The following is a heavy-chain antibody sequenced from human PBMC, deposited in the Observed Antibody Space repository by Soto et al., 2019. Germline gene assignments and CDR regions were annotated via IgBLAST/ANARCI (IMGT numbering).Heavy chain of an antibody. CDR1: GFTFSSYA. V-gene: IGHV3-23*01. J-gene: IGHJ4*02. CDR2: ISGAGDST. Sequence: EVQLLESGGGLVQPGGSLRLSCAASGFTFSSYAMNWVRKAPGNGPEWVSFISGAGDSTYYADSVKGRSTISRDNSRNTLYRQMNSLRAEDTAIYYCAKSAGDGYLDSWGQGSLVTVSS. D-gene: IGHD4-17*01. CDR3: AKSAGDGYLDS.